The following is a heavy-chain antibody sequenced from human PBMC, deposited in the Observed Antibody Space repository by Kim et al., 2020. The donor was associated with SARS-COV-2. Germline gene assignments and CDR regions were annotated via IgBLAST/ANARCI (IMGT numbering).Heavy chain of an antibody. V-gene: IGHV4-59*01. CDR2: IYYSGST. Sequence: SETLSLTCTVSGGSISSYYWSWIRQPPGKGLEWIGYIYYSGSTNYNPSLKSRVTISVDTSKNQFSLKLSSVTAADTAVYYCARSPPLYCSSTSCYRDYYYYGMDVWGQGTTVTVSS. D-gene: IGHD2-2*02. CDR1: GGSISSYY. CDR3: ARSPPLYCSSTSCYRDYYYYGMDV. J-gene: IGHJ6*02.